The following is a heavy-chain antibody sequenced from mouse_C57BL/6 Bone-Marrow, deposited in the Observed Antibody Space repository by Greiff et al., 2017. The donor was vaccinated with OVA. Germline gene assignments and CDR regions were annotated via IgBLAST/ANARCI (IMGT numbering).Heavy chain of an antibody. V-gene: IGHV3-6*01. Sequence: VQLKESGPGLVKPSQSLSLTCSVTGYSITSGYYWNWIRQFPGNKLEWMGYISYDGSNNYNPSLKNRISITRDTSKNQFFLKLNSVTTEDTATYYCARDYYGSSSLWFAYWGQGTLVTVSA. J-gene: IGHJ3*01. CDR3: ARDYYGSSSLWFAY. CDR2: ISYDGSN. CDR1: GYSITSGYY. D-gene: IGHD1-1*01.